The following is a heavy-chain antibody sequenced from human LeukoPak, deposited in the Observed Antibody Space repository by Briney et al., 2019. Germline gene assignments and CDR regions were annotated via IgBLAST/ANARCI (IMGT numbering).Heavy chain of an antibody. J-gene: IGHJ4*02. CDR2: ISGSGGST. CDR1: GFTFSSYG. CDR3: ARDSPAGWGYFDY. Sequence: GGSLRLPCAASGFTFSSYGMSWVRQAPGKGLEWVSAISGSGGSTYYADSVKGRFTISRDNSKNTLYLQMNSLRAEDTAVYYCARDSPAGWGYFDYWGQGTLVAVSS. D-gene: IGHD2-2*01. V-gene: IGHV3-23*01.